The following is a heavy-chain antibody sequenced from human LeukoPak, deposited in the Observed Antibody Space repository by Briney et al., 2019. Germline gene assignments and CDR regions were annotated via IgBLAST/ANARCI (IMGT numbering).Heavy chain of an antibody. Sequence: PSETLSLTCTLSGGSIRSYYWRWLRQPPGKGREWIGHINYSGTTNYYPSLTSRVTISVDTSKHQFSLNLSYVTAADTAVYYCARAPHYYDGNGRRGNRFDYWGRGALVTVSS. CDR2: INYSGTT. D-gene: IGHD3-22*01. CDR3: ARAPHYYDGNGRRGNRFDY. CDR1: GGSIRSYY. J-gene: IGHJ4*02. V-gene: IGHV4-59*01.